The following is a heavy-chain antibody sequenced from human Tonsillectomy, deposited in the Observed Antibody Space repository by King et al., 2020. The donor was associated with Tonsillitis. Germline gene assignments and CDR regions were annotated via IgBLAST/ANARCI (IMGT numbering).Heavy chain of an antibody. CDR1: GFSFSDNY. V-gene: IGHV3-11*01. CDR3: ARLTAGFDY. CDR2: MSSSGSTK. J-gene: IGHJ4*02. Sequence: VQLVESGGGLVKPGGSLRLSCAASGFSFSDNYMSWIRQAPGKGVEWVAYMSSSGSTKNNSDSVKGRFTISRDNAKNSLYLQMNSLRAEDTAVYYCARLTAGFDYWGQGTLVTVSS. D-gene: IGHD2-21*02.